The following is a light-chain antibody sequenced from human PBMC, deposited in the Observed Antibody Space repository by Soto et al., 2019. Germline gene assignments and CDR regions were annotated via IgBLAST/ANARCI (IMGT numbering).Light chain of an antibody. CDR3: QQYHSWPHT. CDR1: QSVTTN. CDR2: GAS. Sequence: ETVLTQSPATLSVSPGERATFSCKATQSVTTNLAWYQQKPGQVPRLLIYGASTRATGIPARFSGSGSGTECTLSISSLQSEDFAIYHCQQYHSWPHTFGQGTKLEIK. J-gene: IGKJ2*01. V-gene: IGKV3-15*01.